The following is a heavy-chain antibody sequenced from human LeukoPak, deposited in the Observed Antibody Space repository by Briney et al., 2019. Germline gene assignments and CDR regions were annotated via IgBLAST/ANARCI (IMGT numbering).Heavy chain of an antibody. CDR1: GGSMSSFY. CDR2: IYTSGVP. Sequence: SETLSLTCTVSGGSMSSFYWDWIRQPAGKGLQWIGRIYTSGVPNYNPSLKSRVTMSVDTSKNQFSLKLSSVTAADTAAYYCAREWTSGDGSGYPYYFDYWGPGTLVTVSS. V-gene: IGHV4-4*07. CDR3: AREWTSGDGSGYPYYFDY. J-gene: IGHJ4*02. D-gene: IGHD3-22*01.